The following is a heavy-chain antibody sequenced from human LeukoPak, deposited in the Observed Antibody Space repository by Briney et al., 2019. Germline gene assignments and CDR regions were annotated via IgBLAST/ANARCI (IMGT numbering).Heavy chain of an antibody. D-gene: IGHD3-16*02. CDR1: GFTFGDYA. CDR3: TRAPRYAYYYYYMDV. Sequence: GGSLRLSCTASGFTFGDYAMSWFRRAPGKGLEWVGFIRSKAYGGTTEYAASVKGRFTISRDDSKSIAYLQMNSLKTEDTAVYYCTRAPRYAYYYYYMDVWGKGTTVTVSS. J-gene: IGHJ6*03. CDR2: IRSKAYGGTT. V-gene: IGHV3-49*03.